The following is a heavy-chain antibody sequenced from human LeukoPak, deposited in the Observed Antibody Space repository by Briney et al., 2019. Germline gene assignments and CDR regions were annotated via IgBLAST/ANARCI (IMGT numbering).Heavy chain of an antibody. J-gene: IGHJ4*02. CDR2: ISSSSSYI. V-gene: IGHV3-21*01. CDR1: GFTFSSYS. Sequence: GGSLRLSCAASGFTFSSYSMNWVRQAPGKGLEWVSSISSSSSYIYYADSVKGRFTISRDNAKNSLCLQMNSLRAEDTAVCYCARNGLLSFDYWGQGTLVTVSS. D-gene: IGHD2-8*01. CDR3: ARNGLLSFDY.